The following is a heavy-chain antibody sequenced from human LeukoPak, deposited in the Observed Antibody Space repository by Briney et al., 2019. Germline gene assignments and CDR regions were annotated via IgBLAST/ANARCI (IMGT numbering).Heavy chain of an antibody. D-gene: IGHD3-10*01. V-gene: IGHV3-30*18. CDR3: AKDLSYYYGSGSYQDYYGMDV. J-gene: IGHJ6*02. CDR2: ISYDGSNK. Sequence: GGSLRLSCAASGFTFSSYGMHWVRQAPGKGLEWVAVISYDGSNKYYADSVKGRFTISRDNSKNTLYLQMNSLRAEDTAVYYCAKDLSYYYGSGSYQDYYGMDVWGQGTTVTVSS. CDR1: GFTFSSYG.